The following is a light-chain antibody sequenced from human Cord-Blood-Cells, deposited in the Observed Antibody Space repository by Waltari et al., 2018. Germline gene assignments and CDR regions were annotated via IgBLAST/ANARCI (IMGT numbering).Light chain of an antibody. J-gene: IGKJ1*01. V-gene: IGKV1-39*01. CDR1: QSIRSY. CDR2: AAS. Sequence: DIQMTQSPSSLSASVGDRVTITCRASQSIRSYLNWYQQKPGKAPKLLIYAASSLQSGVPSRFSGSGSGTDFTLTISSLQPEDFATYYCQQSYSTLWTFGQGTKVESK. CDR3: QQSYSTLWT.